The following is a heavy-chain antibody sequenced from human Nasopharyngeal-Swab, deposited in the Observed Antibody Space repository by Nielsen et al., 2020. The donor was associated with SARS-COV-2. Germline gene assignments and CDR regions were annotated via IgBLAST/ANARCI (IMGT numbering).Heavy chain of an antibody. D-gene: IGHD2-2*01. CDR3: AKDLNSEGYCSSTSCYVLDYYGMDV. CDR1: GYTFTSYD. Sequence: ASVKVSCKASGYTFTSYDINWVRQATGQGLEWMGWMNPNSGNTGYAQKFQGRVTMTRNTSISTAYMELSSLRSEDTAVYYCAKDLNSEGYCSSTSCYVLDYYGMDVWGQGTTVTVSS. CDR2: MNPNSGNT. J-gene: IGHJ6*02. V-gene: IGHV1-8*01.